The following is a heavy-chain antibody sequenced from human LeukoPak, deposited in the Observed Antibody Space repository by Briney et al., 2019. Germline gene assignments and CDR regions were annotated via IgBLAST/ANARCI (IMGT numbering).Heavy chain of an antibody. CDR3: AKGTSSGWYYFDY. J-gene: IGHJ4*02. CDR2: IHYSGST. V-gene: IGHV4-59*08. D-gene: IGHD6-19*01. CDR1: GGSISSYY. Sequence: PSETLSLTCTVSGGSISSYYWSWIRQPPGKGLEWIGYIHYSGSTNYNPSLKSRVTISVDTSKNQFSLKLDSVTTADTAVYYCAKGTSSGWYYFDYWGQGTLVTVSS.